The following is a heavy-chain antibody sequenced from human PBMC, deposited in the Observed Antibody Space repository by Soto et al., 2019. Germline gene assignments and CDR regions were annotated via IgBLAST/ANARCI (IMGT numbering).Heavy chain of an antibody. CDR3: TTGSVEGF. V-gene: IGHV3-15*07. D-gene: IGHD2-15*01. Sequence: EVQLVDSGGGVVKPGGSLRLSCAASGFSVTNAWTNWVRQAPGKGLEWVGRVYTSAEGGATNYAAPVKGRFTISRDESKNTVYLQMNSLMTEDTAVYYCTTGSVEGFWGQGTTVTVSS. CDR1: GFSVTNAW. CDR2: VYTSAEGGAT. J-gene: IGHJ6*02.